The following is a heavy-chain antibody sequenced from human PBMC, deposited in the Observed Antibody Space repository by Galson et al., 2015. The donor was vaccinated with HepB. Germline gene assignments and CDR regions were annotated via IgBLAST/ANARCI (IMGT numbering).Heavy chain of an antibody. V-gene: IGHV4-61*02. CDR1: GGSISSGTYY. CDR3: ARGETGWLYGTGCRLDY. J-gene: IGHJ4*02. D-gene: IGHD3-10*01. CDR2: IYSSGTT. Sequence: TLSLTCTVSGGSISSGTYYWNWIRQPAEKGLEWLGRIYSSGTTNYRPSLESRLAILVDTSKNPFSLRLNSVTASDTAVYYCARGETGWLYGTGCRLDYWGQGILVTVSS.